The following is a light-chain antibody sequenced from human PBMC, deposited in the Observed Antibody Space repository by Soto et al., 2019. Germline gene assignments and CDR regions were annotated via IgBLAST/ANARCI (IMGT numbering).Light chain of an antibody. CDR1: QSVASN. J-gene: IGKJ2*01. CDR2: GAS. V-gene: IGKV3-15*01. Sequence: EIVMTQSPASLSVSPGDGASLSCWASQSVASNVAWYQQKPGQGPRLLIHGASTRAAGVPARFSGSGSGTDFTLTISSLQSEDFAVYLCQQYHNWPPQYTFGQGTELQIK. CDR3: QQYHNWPPQYT.